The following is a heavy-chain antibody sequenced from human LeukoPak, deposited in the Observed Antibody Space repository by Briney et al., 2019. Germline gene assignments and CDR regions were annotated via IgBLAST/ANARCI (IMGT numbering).Heavy chain of an antibody. Sequence: GASVKVSCKASGYTFTGYYMHWVRQAPGQGLEWMGWINPNSGGTNYAQKFQGRVTMTRDTSISTAYMELSRLGSDDTAVYYCARDYDFWSGYPDYWGQGTLVTVSS. D-gene: IGHD3-3*01. CDR3: ARDYDFWSGYPDY. CDR2: INPNSGGT. V-gene: IGHV1-2*02. J-gene: IGHJ4*02. CDR1: GYTFTGYY.